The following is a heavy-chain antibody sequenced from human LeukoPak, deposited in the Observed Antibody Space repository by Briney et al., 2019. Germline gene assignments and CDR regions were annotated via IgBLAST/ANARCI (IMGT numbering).Heavy chain of an antibody. J-gene: IGHJ4*02. CDR3: ARDFYDSSVH. Sequence: GGSLRLSCAASGCTFSNYWMSWVRQAPGKGLEWVANIKQDGSEKYYVDSVKGRFTISRDNAKNSLYLQMNSLRAEDTAVYYCARDFYDSSVHWGQGTLVTVSS. V-gene: IGHV3-7*05. D-gene: IGHD3-22*01. CDR1: GCTFSNYW. CDR2: IKQDGSEK.